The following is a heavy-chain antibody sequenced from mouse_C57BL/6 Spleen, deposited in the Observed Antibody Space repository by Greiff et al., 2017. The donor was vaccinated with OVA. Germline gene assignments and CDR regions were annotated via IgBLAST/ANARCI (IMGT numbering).Heavy chain of an antibody. V-gene: IGHV1-15*01. CDR2: IDPETGGT. D-gene: IGHD1-1*01. Sequence: VQLQQSGAELVRPGASVTLSCKASGYTFTDYEMHWVGQTPVHGLEWIGAIDPETGGTAYTQKFKGKAILTADKSSSTAYMELRSLTSEDSADYYCTRGVTTVVAKEDYWGQGTTLTVSS. CDR1: GYTFTDYE. J-gene: IGHJ2*01. CDR3: TRGVTTVVAKEDY.